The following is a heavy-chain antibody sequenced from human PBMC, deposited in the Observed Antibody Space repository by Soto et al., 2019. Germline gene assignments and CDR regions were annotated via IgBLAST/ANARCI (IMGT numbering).Heavy chain of an antibody. CDR2: LYYRGST. Sequence: SETLSLTCTVSGGSISSYSYHWGWIRQPPGTGLESIGNLYYRGSTYYNQSLKSRVIISVDTSKNQFSLKLSSVTAADTAVYYCARVLRERSGFTGSLDYYYYYYMDVWGKGTTVTVSS. CDR3: ARVLRERSGFTGSLDYYYYYYMDV. D-gene: IGHD3-9*01. J-gene: IGHJ6*03. CDR1: GGSISSYSYH. V-gene: IGHV4-39*01.